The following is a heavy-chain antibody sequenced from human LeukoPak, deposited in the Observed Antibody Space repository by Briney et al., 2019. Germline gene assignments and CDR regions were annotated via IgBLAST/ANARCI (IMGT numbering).Heavy chain of an antibody. CDR3: ARVGSRRGSGGSCYKY. CDR1: VFTFSSYW. J-gene: IGHJ4*02. Sequence: PGGSLRLSCAASVFTFSSYWMSSVRQAPGKGLEWVANIKQDGSEKYYVDSVKGRFTISRDNAKNSLYLQMNSLRAEDTAVYYCARVGSRRGSGGSCYKYWGQGTLVTVSS. D-gene: IGHD2-15*01. CDR2: IKQDGSEK. V-gene: IGHV3-7*01.